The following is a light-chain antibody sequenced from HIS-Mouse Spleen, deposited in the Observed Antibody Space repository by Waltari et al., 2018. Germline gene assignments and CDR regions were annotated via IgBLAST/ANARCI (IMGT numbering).Light chain of an antibody. V-gene: IGLV3-10*01. J-gene: IGLJ2*01. Sequence: SYDLPQPPSVSFSPVQPARIPCPVSALPKYYASRYQQKSGQAPVLVIYEDSKRPAGIPERFSGSSSGTMATLTISGAQVEDEADYYCYSTDSSGNHRVFGGGTKLTVL. CDR3: YSTDSSGNHRV. CDR1: ALPKYY. CDR2: EDS.